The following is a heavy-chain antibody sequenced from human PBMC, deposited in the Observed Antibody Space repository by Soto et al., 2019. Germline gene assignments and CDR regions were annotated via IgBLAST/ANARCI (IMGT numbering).Heavy chain of an antibody. CDR3: AKSWSGSHGAFDM. J-gene: IGHJ3*02. V-gene: IGHV3-30*18. Sequence: QVQLVESGGGVVQPGRSLRLSCADSGFIFSTYGMHWVRQAPGKGLEWVAVISYDGSNQYYEDSVKGRFPISRDNSKNTLYLQMNRLRVEVTAVYYCAKSWSGSHGAFDMSGQGPMVTVSA. D-gene: IGHD2-8*02. CDR2: ISYDGSNQ. CDR1: GFIFSTYG.